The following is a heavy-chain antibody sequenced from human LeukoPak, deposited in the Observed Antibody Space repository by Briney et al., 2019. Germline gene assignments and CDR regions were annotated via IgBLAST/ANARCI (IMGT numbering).Heavy chain of an antibody. CDR1: GYTFTSYD. CDR2: MNPNSGNT. D-gene: IGHD3-22*01. V-gene: IGHV1-8*01. Sequence: ASVKVSCKASGYTFTSYDINWVRQATGQGLEWMGWMNPNSGNTGYAQKFQGRVTMTRNTSISTAYMELSSLRSEDTAVYYCARGRSLYYDSSGYYRNWFDPWGQGTLVTVSS. J-gene: IGHJ5*02. CDR3: ARGRSLYYDSSGYYRNWFDP.